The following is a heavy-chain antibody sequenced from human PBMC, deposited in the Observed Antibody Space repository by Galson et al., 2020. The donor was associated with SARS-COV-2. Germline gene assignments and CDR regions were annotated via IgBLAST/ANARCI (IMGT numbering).Heavy chain of an antibody. V-gene: IGHV3-9*01. CDR1: GFTFDDYA. D-gene: IGHD6-13*01. CDR2: ISWNSGSI. J-gene: IGHJ6*04. CDR3: AKDIDEYSSSHLVDY. Sequence: SLKISCAASGFTFDDYAMHWVRQAPGKGLEWVSGISWNSGSIGYADSVKGRFTISRDNAKNSLYLQMNSLRAEDTALYYCAKDIDEYSSSHLVDYWGKGTTVTVSS.